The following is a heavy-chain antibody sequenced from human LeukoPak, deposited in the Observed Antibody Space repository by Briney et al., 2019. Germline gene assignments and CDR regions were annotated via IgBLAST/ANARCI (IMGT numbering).Heavy chain of an antibody. CDR3: ARDLTTPIAAAGTEVDP. J-gene: IGHJ5*02. V-gene: IGHV3-21*01. CDR2: ISSSSSYI. D-gene: IGHD6-13*01. CDR1: GFTFSSYS. Sequence: GGFLRLPCAASGFTFSSYSMNWVRQAPGKGLEWVSSISSSSSYIYYADSVKGRFTISRDNAKNSLYLQMNSLRAEDTAVYYCARDLTTPIAAAGTEVDPWGQGTLVTVSS.